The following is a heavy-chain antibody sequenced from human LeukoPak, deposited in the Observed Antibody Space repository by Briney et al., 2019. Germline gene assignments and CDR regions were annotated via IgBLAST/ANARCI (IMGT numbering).Heavy chain of an antibody. Sequence: GGSLRLSCAASGFTISSYWMSWVRQAPGKGLEWVANIKQDGSEKYYVDSVKGRFTISRDNAKNSLYLQMNSLRAEDTAVYYCARDLGGYCSSTSCYGSYYGMDVWGQGTTVTVSS. D-gene: IGHD2-2*01. V-gene: IGHV3-7*01. CDR3: ARDLGGYCSSTSCYGSYYGMDV. J-gene: IGHJ6*02. CDR2: IKQDGSEK. CDR1: GFTISSYW.